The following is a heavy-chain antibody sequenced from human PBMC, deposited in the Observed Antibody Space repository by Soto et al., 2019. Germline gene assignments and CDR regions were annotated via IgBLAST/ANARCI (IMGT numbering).Heavy chain of an antibody. CDR3: AKGSLSWLDDAFDI. J-gene: IGHJ3*02. V-gene: IGHV3-30*18. D-gene: IGHD5-12*01. CDR1: GFTFSSYG. CDR2: ISYDGSNK. Sequence: QVQLVESGGGVVQPGRSLRLSCAASGFTFSSYGMHWVRQAPGKGLEWVAVISYDGSNKYYADSVKGRFTISRDNSKNTLYLQMNSLRAEDTAVYYCAKGSLSWLDDAFDIWGQGTMVTVSS.